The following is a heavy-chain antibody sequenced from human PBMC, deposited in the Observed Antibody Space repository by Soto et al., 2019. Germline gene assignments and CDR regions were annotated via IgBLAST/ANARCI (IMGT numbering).Heavy chain of an antibody. CDR3: AREGIMVLRYFDWSRGTNWFDP. Sequence: ASVKVSCKASGYTFTSYGISWVRQAPGQGLEWMGWISAYNGNTNYAQKLQGRVTMTTDTSTSTAYMELRSLRSDDTAVYYCAREGIMVLRYFDWSRGTNWFDPWGQGTLVTSPQ. D-gene: IGHD3-9*01. V-gene: IGHV1-18*01. CDR1: GYTFTSYG. CDR2: ISAYNGNT. J-gene: IGHJ5*02.